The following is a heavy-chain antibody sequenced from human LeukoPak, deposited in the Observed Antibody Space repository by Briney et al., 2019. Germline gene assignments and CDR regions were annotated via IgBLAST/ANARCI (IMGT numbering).Heavy chain of an antibody. J-gene: IGHJ4*02. CDR1: GGSFSGYY. V-gene: IGHV4-34*01. D-gene: IGHD3-22*01. CDR2: INHSGST. CDR3: ARGRGYYDSSGYYHYYFDY. Sequence: SETLSLTCAVYGGSFSGYYWSWIRQPPGKGLEWIGEINHSGSTNYNPSLKSRVTISVDASKNQFSLKLSSVTAADTAVYYCARGRGYYDSSGYYHYYFDYWGQGTLVTVSS.